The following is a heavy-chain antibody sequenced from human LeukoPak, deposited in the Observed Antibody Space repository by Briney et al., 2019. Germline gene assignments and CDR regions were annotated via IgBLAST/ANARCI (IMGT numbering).Heavy chain of an antibody. CDR1: GGSFSGYY. V-gene: IGHV4-34*01. CDR2: INHSGST. CDR3: ARGWGPEFDY. D-gene: IGHD3-16*01. J-gene: IGHJ4*02. Sequence: PSETLSLTCAVYGGSFSGYYWSWIRQPPGKGLEWIGEINHSGSTNYNPSLKSRVTISVDTSKNQFSLKLSSVTAADTAVYYCARGWGPEFDYWGQGTLVTVSS.